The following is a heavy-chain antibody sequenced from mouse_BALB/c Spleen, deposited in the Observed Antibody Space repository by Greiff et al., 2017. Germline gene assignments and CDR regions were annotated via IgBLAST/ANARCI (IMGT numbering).Heavy chain of an antibody. D-gene: IGHD2-1*01. Sequence: EVKLEESGGGLVQPGGSLKLSCAASGFTFSSYTMSWVRQTPEKRLEWVAYISNGGGSTYYPDTVKGRFTISRDNAKNTLYLQMSSLKSEDTAMYYCARHKGNYCYAMDYWGQGTSVTVSS. V-gene: IGHV5-12-2*01. CDR2: ISNGGGST. J-gene: IGHJ4*01. CDR1: GFTFSSYT. CDR3: ARHKGNYCYAMDY.